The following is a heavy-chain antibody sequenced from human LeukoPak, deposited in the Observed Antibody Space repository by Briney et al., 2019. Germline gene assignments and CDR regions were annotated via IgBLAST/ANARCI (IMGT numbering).Heavy chain of an antibody. V-gene: IGHV3-48*04. D-gene: IGHD2-2*01. CDR2: ISGSSNTI. CDR3: ARDRCSSTSCYSGY. J-gene: IGHJ4*02. CDR1: AFTFSSYS. Sequence: GGSLRLSCVASAFTFSSYSMNWVRQAPGKGLEWVSYISGSSNTIHYADSVKGRFTIYRDNAKNSLYLQMNSLRAEDTAVYYCARDRCSSTSCYSGYWGQGTLVTVSS.